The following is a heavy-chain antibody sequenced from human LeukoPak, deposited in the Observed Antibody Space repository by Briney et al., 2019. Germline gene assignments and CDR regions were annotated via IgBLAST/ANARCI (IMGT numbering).Heavy chain of an antibody. V-gene: IGHV3-23*01. CDR3: ARDVGIRVGATDY. CDR2: IGDSGGNT. CDR1: GYTFNRYH. D-gene: IGHD1-26*01. Sequence: PGVPLRLSCAASGYTFNRYHVTWLRHSPGKGLDWVSTIGDSGGNTLYAHSVKGRFTISRDNSKNTLFLQMSSLRAEDTAVYYCARDVGIRVGATDYWGQGALVTVSS. J-gene: IGHJ4*02.